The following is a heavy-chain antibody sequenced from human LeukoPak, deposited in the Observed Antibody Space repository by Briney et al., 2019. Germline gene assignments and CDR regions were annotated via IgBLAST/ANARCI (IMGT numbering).Heavy chain of an antibody. Sequence: PSETLSLTCTVSGGSISSYYWSWIRQPPGKGLEWIGYIYYSGSTNYNPSLKSRVTISVDTSKNQFSLKLSSVTAADTAVYYCARDRDFWGGSTVGFDPWGQGTLVTVSS. CDR2: IYYSGST. D-gene: IGHD3-3*01. CDR1: GGSISSYY. V-gene: IGHV4-59*01. CDR3: ARDRDFWGGSTVGFDP. J-gene: IGHJ5*02.